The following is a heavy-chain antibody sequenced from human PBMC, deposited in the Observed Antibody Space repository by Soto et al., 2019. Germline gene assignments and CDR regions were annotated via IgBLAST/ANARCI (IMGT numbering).Heavy chain of an antibody. J-gene: IGHJ6*02. D-gene: IGHD3-16*01. V-gene: IGHV1-2*02. CDR3: ARVIRSTLSVDV. CDR2: INPISGDT. Sequence: ASVKVSCKASGYTFTGHYIHWVRPAPGQGLERMGWINPISGDTEYAQKFQGRLTLTRDPSTSTAYMGLRSLISDDTAVDECARVIRSTLSVDVGGQGTTVTLSS. CDR1: GYTFTGHY.